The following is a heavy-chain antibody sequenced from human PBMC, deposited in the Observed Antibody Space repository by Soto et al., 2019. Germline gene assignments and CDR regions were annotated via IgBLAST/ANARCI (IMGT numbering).Heavy chain of an antibody. J-gene: IGHJ4*02. D-gene: IGHD3-22*01. Sequence: PVGSLRLSCAASGFTFSSYGMHWVRQAPGKGLEWVAVISYDGSNKYYADSVKGRFTISRDNSKNTLYLQMNSLRAEDTAVYYCAKVSLPRYYYDSSGQSIDYWGQGTLVTVSS. CDR3: AKVSLPRYYYDSSGQSIDY. CDR1: GFTFSSYG. CDR2: ISYDGSNK. V-gene: IGHV3-30*18.